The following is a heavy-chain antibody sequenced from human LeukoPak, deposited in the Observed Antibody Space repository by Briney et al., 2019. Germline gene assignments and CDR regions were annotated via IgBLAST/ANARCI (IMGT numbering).Heavy chain of an antibody. CDR1: GFTFSSYA. D-gene: IGHD3-22*01. V-gene: IGHV3-23*01. Sequence: PGGSLRLSCAASGFTFSSYAMSWVRQAPGKGLEWVSGISGSGGITYYADSVKGRFTISRDNYKNTLYLQMNSLRAEDTAVYYCAKALYYYDSNGYSLYYFDYWGQGTLVTVSS. CDR3: AKALYYYDSNGYSLYYFDY. J-gene: IGHJ4*02. CDR2: ISGSGGIT.